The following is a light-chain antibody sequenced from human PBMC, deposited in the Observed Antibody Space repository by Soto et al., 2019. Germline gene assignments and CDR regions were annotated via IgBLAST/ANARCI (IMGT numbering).Light chain of an antibody. CDR2: SNN. V-gene: IGLV1-44*01. Sequence: QSVLTQPPSASGTPGQRVTISCSGSSSNIGSNTVNWYQQLPGTATKLLIYSNNQRPSGVPDRFSGSKAGTSASLAISGLQADDEADYYCAAWDDSLNAVVFGGGTKLTVL. CDR3: AAWDDSLNAVV. J-gene: IGLJ2*01. CDR1: SSNIGSNT.